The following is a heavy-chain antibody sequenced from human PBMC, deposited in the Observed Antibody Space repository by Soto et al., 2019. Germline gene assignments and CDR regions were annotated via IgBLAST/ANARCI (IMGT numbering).Heavy chain of an antibody. V-gene: IGHV4-59*01. CDR2: IYYSGST. J-gene: IGHJ4*02. Sequence: SETPSLTCTVSGGSISSYYWSWIRQPPGKGLEWIGYIYYSGSTNYNPSLKSRVTISVDTSKNQFSLKLSSVTAADTAVYYCARAIAVAGGFDYWGQGTLVTVSS. CDR3: ARAIAVAGGFDY. D-gene: IGHD6-19*01. CDR1: GGSISSYY.